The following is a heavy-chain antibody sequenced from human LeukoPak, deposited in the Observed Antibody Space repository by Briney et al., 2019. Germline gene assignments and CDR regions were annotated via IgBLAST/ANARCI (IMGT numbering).Heavy chain of an antibody. CDR1: EFTFSNYW. V-gene: IGHV3-74*01. CDR2: INTDGSST. D-gene: IGHD3-22*01. J-gene: IGHJ4*02. CDR3: ARDAEDSSGYYHY. Sequence: PGWSLILCCAAAEFTFSNYWMHWLRPAPGKGQVWGSRINTDGSSTTYADSVKGRFTISRHNSKNTLYLQMNSLRPEDTAVYYCARDAEDSSGYYHYWGQGTLVTVSS.